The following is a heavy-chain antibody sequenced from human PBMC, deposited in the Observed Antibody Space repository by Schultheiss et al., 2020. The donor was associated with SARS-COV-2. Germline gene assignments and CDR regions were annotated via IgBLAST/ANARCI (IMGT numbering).Heavy chain of an antibody. CDR3: ARERIPQRRPYYYYYMDV. D-gene: IGHD6-25*01. CDR1: GYTFTGYY. Sequence: ASVKVSCKASGYTFTGYYLHWVRQAPGQGLEWMGWINPNSGGTNYAQKFQGRVTMTRDTSISTAYMELSGLRSDDTAVYYCARERIPQRRPYYYYYMDVWGKGTTVTVSS. J-gene: IGHJ6*03. V-gene: IGHV1-2*02. CDR2: INPNSGGT.